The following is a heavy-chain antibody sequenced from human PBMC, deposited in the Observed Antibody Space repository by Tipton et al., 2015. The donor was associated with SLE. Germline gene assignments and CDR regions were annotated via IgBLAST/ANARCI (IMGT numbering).Heavy chain of an antibody. V-gene: IGHV4-34*01. CDR1: GGSFSGYY. Sequence: TLSLTCAVYGGSFSGYYWSWIRQPPGKGLEWIGEINHSGSTNYNPSLKSRVTISVDTSKNQFSLKLSSVTAADTAVYYCARPLWFGESPAFDIWGQGTMVTVSS. CDR2: INHSGST. CDR3: ARPLWFGESPAFDI. J-gene: IGHJ3*02. D-gene: IGHD3-10*01.